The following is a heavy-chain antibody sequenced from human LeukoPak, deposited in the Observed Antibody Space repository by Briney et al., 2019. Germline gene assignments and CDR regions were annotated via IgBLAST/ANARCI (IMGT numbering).Heavy chain of an antibody. J-gene: IGHJ6*02. CDR2: MNPNSDNT. CDR1: GYTFTSYD. V-gene: IGHV1-8*01. D-gene: IGHD3-3*01. Sequence: ASVKVSCKASGYTFTSYDINWVRQATGQGLEWMGWMNPNSDNTGYAQKFQGRVTMTRNTSISTAYMELSSLRSEDTAVYYCARITIFGVVTPPYYGMDVWGQGTTVTVSS. CDR3: ARITIFGVVTPPYYGMDV.